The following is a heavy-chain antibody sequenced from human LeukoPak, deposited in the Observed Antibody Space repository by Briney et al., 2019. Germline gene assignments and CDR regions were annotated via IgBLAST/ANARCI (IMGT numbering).Heavy chain of an antibody. V-gene: IGHV4-34*01. CDR2: INHSGST. CDR3: AREGIAAARGWFDP. Sequence: SETLSLTCAVYGGSFSGYYWSWIRQPPGKGLEWIGEINHSGSTNYNPSLKSRVTISVDTSKNQFSLRLSSVTAADTAVYYCAREGIAAARGWFDPWGQGALVTVSS. CDR1: GGSFSGYY. D-gene: IGHD6-13*01. J-gene: IGHJ5*02.